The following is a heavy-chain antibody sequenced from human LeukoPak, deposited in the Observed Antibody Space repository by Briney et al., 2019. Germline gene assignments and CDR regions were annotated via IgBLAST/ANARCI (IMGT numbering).Heavy chain of an antibody. J-gene: IGHJ4*02. D-gene: IGHD1-14*01. CDR3: ATGESLDY. V-gene: IGHV4-4*07. Sequence: SETLSLTCTVSGTSISSHYWSWIRQPAGKGLEWIGRLYTSGSTKYNPSLKSRVSMSVDTFKNEFSLKLSSVTAADTAVYFCATGESLDYWGQGTLVTVSS. CDR1: GTSISSHY. CDR2: LYTSGST.